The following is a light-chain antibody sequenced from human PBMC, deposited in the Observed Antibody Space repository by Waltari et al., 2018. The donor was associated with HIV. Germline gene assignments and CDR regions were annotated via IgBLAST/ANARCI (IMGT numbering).Light chain of an antibody. CDR2: EVS. V-gene: IGLV2-14*01. J-gene: IGLJ1*01. CDR3: SSYTNRNDYV. Sequence: QSALTQPGSVSGSPGQSITISCTGTRSDVGGYNYVSWFQQHPGRAPKLIIYEVSKWPPGIFNRFSGSKSGNTASLTISGLQAEDEADYYCSSYTNRNDYVFGTGTKVIVL. CDR1: RSDVGGYNY.